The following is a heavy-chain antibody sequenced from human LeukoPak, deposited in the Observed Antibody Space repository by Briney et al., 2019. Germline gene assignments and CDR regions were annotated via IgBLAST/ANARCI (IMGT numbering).Heavy chain of an antibody. Sequence: SETLSLTCAAYGDSFSSYYWSWIRQPPGKGLEWIGEINHSKTTNYNPSHKSRVTISVNTSKDKFALRLSSVPGTDTAMYYCARGRMPVPWEYELQPALWWGQGTLVTVSS. CDR2: INHSKTT. D-gene: IGHD1-1*01. J-gene: IGHJ4*02. V-gene: IGHV4-34*01. CDR1: GDSFSSYY. CDR3: ARGRMPVPWEYELQPALW.